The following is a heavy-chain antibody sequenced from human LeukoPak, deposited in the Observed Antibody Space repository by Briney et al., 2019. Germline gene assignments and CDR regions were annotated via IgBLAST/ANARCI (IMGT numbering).Heavy chain of an antibody. CDR1: GYTFTSYG. D-gene: IGHD3-9*01. J-gene: IGHJ6*01. Sequence: ASVKVSFKASGYTFTSYGITWVRQAPGQGLEWMGWISAYNGNTNYAQKLQGRVTMTTDTSTSTAYMELRSLRSDDTAVYYCARSATNRDISASGSDYYYYGMDVWGQATTVTVSS. CDR3: ARSATNRDISASGSDYYYYGMDV. CDR2: ISAYNGNT. V-gene: IGHV1-18*01.